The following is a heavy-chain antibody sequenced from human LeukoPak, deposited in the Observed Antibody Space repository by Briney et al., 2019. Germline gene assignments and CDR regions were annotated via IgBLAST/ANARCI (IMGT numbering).Heavy chain of an antibody. CDR3: ARGGLYGDYYFDY. V-gene: IGHV3-7*04. Sequence: WGSLRLSCAASGFTFTSYWMTWVRQAPGKGLEWVANTKHDGSERYYVDSVKGRFTISRDSVKNSLFLQMDSLRAEDTAVYYCARGGLYGDYYFDYWGHTTMVTVTS. CDR1: GFTFTSYW. D-gene: IGHD2-21*02. J-gene: IGHJ4*01. CDR2: TKHDGSER.